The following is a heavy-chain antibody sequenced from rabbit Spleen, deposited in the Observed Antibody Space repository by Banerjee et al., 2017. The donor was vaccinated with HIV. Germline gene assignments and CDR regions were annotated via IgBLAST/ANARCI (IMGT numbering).Heavy chain of an antibody. V-gene: IGHV1S40*01. CDR2: IDIGSSDFT. CDR3: ARDTSSSFSSYGMDL. D-gene: IGHD1-1*01. CDR1: GVSFSSNYY. Sequence: QSLEESGGDLVKPGASLALTCTASGVSFSSNYYMCWVRQAPGKGLEWIACIDIGSSDFTYFATWAKGRFTISKTSSTTVTLQMTRLTAADTATYFCARDTSSSFSSYGMDLWGPGTLVTVS. J-gene: IGHJ6*01.